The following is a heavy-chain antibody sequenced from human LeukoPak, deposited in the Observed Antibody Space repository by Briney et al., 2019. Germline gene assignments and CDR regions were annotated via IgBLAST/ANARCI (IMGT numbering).Heavy chain of an antibody. V-gene: IGHV1-69*05. CDR3: ARSPMGYCSGGSCYTIFPFDY. Sequence: SAKVSCKASGGTFSSYAISWVRQAPGQGLEWMGRIIPIFGTANYAQKFQGRVTITTDESTSTAYMELSSLRSEDTAVYYCARSPMGYCSGGSCYTIFPFDYWGQGTLVTVSS. CDR2: IIPIFGTA. J-gene: IGHJ4*02. CDR1: GGTFSSYA. D-gene: IGHD2-15*01.